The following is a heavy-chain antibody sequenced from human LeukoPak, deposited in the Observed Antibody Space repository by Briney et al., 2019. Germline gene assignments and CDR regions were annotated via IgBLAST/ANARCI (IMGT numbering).Heavy chain of an antibody. D-gene: IGHD3-22*01. Sequence: PSETLSLTCTVSGDSISSSGYYWGWIRQSPAKGLEWIGSIYYGGTSYYNPSLKSRVTISVDTSKNQFSLKLSSVTAADTAVYFCARGPYSYDSSGAFDIWGQGTMVTVSS. CDR1: GDSISSSGYY. J-gene: IGHJ3*02. CDR2: IYYGGTS. V-gene: IGHV4-39*07. CDR3: ARGPYSYDSSGAFDI.